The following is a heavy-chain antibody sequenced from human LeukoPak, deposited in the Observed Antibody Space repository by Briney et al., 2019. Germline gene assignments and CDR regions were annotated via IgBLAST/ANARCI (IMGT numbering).Heavy chain of an antibody. D-gene: IGHD2-8*01. V-gene: IGHV3-21*01. CDR3: ARGMYYYYYGMDV. CDR1: VFTFSSYS. J-gene: IGHJ6*02. Sequence: GGSLRLSCAASVFTFSSYSMNWVRQAPGKGLEWVSSISSSSSYIYYADSVKGRFTISRDNAKNSLYLQMNSQRAEDTAVYYRARGMYYYYYGMDVWGQGTTVTVSS. CDR2: ISSSSSYI.